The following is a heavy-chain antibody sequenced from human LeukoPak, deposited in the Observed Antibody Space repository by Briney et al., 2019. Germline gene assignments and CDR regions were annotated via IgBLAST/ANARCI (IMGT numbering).Heavy chain of an antibody. CDR1: RGSISSGNYY. J-gene: IGHJ5*02. V-gene: IGHV4-30-4*01. Sequence: SETLSLTCTVSRGSISSGNYYWSWIRQTPGKGLEWMGYIFYNGDTYYNPSLKSRITISVDASRNQFSLNLSSVTAADTAVYFCARAEVTWFAPWGQGILVTVSP. D-gene: IGHD3-10*01. CDR2: IFYNGDT. CDR3: ARAEVTWFAP.